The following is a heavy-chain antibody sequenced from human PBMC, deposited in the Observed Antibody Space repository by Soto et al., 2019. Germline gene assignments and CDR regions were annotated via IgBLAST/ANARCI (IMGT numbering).Heavy chain of an antibody. J-gene: IGHJ6*02. CDR1: GGTFSSYA. V-gene: IGHV1-69*13. CDR2: IIPIFGTA. Sequence: SVKVSCKASGGTFSSYAISWVRQAPGQGLEWMGGIIPIFGTANYAQKLQGRVTITADESTSTAYMELSSLRSEDTAVYYCARDKINDYGVSDYGMDVWGQGTTVTVSS. D-gene: IGHD4-17*01. CDR3: ARDKINDYGVSDYGMDV.